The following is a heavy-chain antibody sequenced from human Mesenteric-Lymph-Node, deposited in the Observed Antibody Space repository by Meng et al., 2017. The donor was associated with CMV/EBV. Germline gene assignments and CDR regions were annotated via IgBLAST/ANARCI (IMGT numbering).Heavy chain of an antibody. CDR3: ATSSYGSSGAIDY. CDR2: FDPEDGET. D-gene: IGHD3-22*01. Sequence: ASVKVSCKVSGYTLTELSMHWVRQAPGKGLEWMGGFDPEDGETIHAQKFQGRVTMTEDTSTDTAYMELSSLRSEDTAVYYCATSSYGSSGAIDYWGQGTLVTVSS. V-gene: IGHV1-24*01. CDR1: GYTLTELS. J-gene: IGHJ4*02.